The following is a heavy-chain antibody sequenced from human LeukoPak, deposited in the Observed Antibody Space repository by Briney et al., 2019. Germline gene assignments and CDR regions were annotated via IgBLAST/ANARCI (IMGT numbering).Heavy chain of an antibody. CDR1: GGSISSSTYY. J-gene: IGHJ4*02. CDR2: IFYSGRT. Sequence: PSETLSLTCGVSGGSISSSTYYWGWIRQPPGKGLEWIGSIFYSGRTYYNPSLKSRVTMSVDTSKNQFSLRLSSVNAADTAVYYCARDILATSIAAPYYWGQGTLVTVSS. V-gene: IGHV4-39*07. CDR3: ARDILATSIAAPYY. D-gene: IGHD6-13*01.